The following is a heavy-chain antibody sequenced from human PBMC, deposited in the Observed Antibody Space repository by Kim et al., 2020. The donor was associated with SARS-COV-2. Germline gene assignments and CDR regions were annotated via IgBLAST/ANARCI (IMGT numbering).Heavy chain of an antibody. CDR2: ISYDGSNK. Sequence: GGSLRLSCAASGFTFSSYGMHWVRQAPGKGLEWVAVISYDGSNKYYADSVKGRFTISRDNSKNTLYLQMNSLRAEDTAVYYCAKDTNGQWLMYNWFDPWGQGTLVTVSS. D-gene: IGHD6-19*01. J-gene: IGHJ5*02. CDR1: GFTFSSYG. V-gene: IGHV3-30*18. CDR3: AKDTNGQWLMYNWFDP.